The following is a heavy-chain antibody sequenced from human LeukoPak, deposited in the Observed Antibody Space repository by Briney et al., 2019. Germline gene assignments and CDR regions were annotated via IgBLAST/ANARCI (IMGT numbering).Heavy chain of an antibody. Sequence: SETLSLTCTVSGGSISSSSYYWGWVRQPPGKGLEWIGSIYYSGSTYYNPSPKSRLTISVDTSKNQFSLKLSSVTAADTAVYYCASKKGGRIDILTGCYFDYWGQGTLVTVSS. V-gene: IGHV4-39*01. CDR3: ASKKGGRIDILTGCYFDY. D-gene: IGHD3-9*01. CDR1: GGSISSSSYY. J-gene: IGHJ4*02. CDR2: IYYSGST.